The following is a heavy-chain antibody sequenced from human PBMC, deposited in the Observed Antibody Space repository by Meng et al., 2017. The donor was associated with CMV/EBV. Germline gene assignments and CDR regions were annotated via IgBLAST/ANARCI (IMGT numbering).Heavy chain of an antibody. Sequence: LQDVGPGLWEPSQTLPRTCTVSCGSISSSSYYWGWIRQPPGKGLEWIGSIYYSGSTYYNPSLKSRVTISVDTSKNQFSLKLSSVTAADTAVYYCARDSAVAGVVDYWGQGTLVTVSS. J-gene: IGHJ4*02. V-gene: IGHV4-39*07. D-gene: IGHD6-19*01. CDR1: CGSISSSSYY. CDR3: ARDSAVAGVVDY. CDR2: IYYSGST.